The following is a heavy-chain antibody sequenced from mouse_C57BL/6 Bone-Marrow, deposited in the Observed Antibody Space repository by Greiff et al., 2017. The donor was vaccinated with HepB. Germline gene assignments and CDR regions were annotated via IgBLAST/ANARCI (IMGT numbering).Heavy chain of an antibody. Sequence: QVQLQQSGAELARPGASVKLSCKASGYTFTSYGISWVKQRTGQGLEWIGEIYPRSGNTYYNEKFKGKATLTADKSSSTAYMELRSLTSEDSAVYFGARSEGPNWDPAWFAYWGQGTLVTVSA. V-gene: IGHV1-81*01. CDR2: IYPRSGNT. CDR3: ARSEGPNWDPAWFAY. J-gene: IGHJ3*01. D-gene: IGHD4-1*01. CDR1: GYTFTSYG.